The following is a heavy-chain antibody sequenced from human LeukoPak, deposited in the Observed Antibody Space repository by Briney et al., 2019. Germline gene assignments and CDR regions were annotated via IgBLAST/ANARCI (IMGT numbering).Heavy chain of an antibody. CDR2: INQDGSEK. V-gene: IGHV3-7*04. CDR3: ARKTTVPHFDY. CDR1: GFTFSTYW. Sequence: GGSLRLSCAASGFTFSTYWMSWVRQAQGKGLEWVANINQDGSEKYYVDSVKGRFTISRDNADNPLYLQMNSLRAEDTAVYYCARKTTVPHFDYWGQGTLVTVSS. J-gene: IGHJ4*02. D-gene: IGHD1-1*01.